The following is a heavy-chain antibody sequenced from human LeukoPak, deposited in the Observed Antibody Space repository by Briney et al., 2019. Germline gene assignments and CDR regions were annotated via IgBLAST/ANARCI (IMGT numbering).Heavy chain of an antibody. CDR1: GDSITSGSYY. V-gene: IGHV4-31*03. CDR3: ARAPGAFDI. Sequence: PSQTLSLTCTVSGDSITSGSYYWAWIRQHPEKCLEWLGYDYYTGGPHDDPSLKRRLTISVDTSENQSSLKMRSVTAADTAIYYCARAPGAFDIWGQGTMVTVSS. CDR2: DYYTGGP. J-gene: IGHJ3*02.